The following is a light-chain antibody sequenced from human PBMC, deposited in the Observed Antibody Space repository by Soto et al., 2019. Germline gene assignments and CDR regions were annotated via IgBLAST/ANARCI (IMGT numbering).Light chain of an antibody. CDR1: SSDVGGYNY. J-gene: IGLJ1*01. CDR2: DVS. V-gene: IGLV2-8*01. CDR3: SSYAGSNNYV. Sequence: QSVLTQPPSAPGSPGQSVTISCTGTSSDVGGYNYVSWYQHHLGKAPKLMIYDVSKRPSGVPDRFSGSKSGNTASLTVSGLQAEDEADYYCSSYAGSNNYVFGTGTKLTVL.